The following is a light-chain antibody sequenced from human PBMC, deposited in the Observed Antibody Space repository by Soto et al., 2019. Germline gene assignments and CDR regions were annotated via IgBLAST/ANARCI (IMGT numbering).Light chain of an antibody. CDR1: QSVSSSY. J-gene: IGKJ4*01. CDR2: GAS. V-gene: IGKV3D-20*02. Sequence: EIVLTQSPGTLSLSPGERATLSCRASQSVSSSYLAWYQQKPGQAPRLLIYGASNRATGIPARFSGSGSGTDFILTISSLEPEDFAVYYCQQHSNWPLTFGGGTKVDIK. CDR3: QQHSNWPLT.